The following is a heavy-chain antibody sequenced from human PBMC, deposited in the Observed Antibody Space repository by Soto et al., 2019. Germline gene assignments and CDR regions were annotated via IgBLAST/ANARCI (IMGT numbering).Heavy chain of an antibody. CDR3: ARIGYSSSCFDY. D-gene: IGHD6-6*01. CDR1: GFSFSSYW. V-gene: IGHV3-7*01. Sequence: GGSLRLSCAASGFSFSSYWMTWFRQAPGKGLEWVANIKQDGSQKYYVDSVKGRFTISRDNAKNSVFLQMNSLRAEDTAVYYCARIGYSSSCFDYWGQGIPVTVST. CDR2: IKQDGSQK. J-gene: IGHJ4*02.